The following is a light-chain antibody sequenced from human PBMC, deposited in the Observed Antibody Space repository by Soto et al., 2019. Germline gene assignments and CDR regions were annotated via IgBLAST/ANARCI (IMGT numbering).Light chain of an antibody. J-gene: IGLJ2*01. Sequence: QSVLTQPPSASGSPGQSVTISCTGTSSDVGGYNYVSWYQQHPGKAPKLMISEVSKRPSGVPDRFSGSKSGNTASLTVSGLQAEDEADYYCSAFAGNNNLVFGGGTKLTFL. V-gene: IGLV2-8*01. CDR3: SAFAGNNNLV. CDR2: EVS. CDR1: SSDVGGYNY.